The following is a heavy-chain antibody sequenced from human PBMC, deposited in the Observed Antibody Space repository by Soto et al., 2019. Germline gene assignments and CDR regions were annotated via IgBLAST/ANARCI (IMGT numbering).Heavy chain of an antibody. D-gene: IGHD6-13*01. Sequence: GASVKVSCQASGYTFINYYIHWVRQAPGQGLEWMAIINPMGGSTNYAQEFQGRVTLTSDTSTSTVYMELSSLRFEDTALFYCARDLAAGDLWGQGTLVTSPQ. V-gene: IGHV1-46*01. CDR1: GYTFINYY. CDR3: ARDLAAGDL. J-gene: IGHJ5*02. CDR2: INPMGGST.